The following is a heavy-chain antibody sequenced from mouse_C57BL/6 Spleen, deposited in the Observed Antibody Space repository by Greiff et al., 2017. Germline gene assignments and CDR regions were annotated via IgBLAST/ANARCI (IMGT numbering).Heavy chain of an antibody. Sequence: EVKVVESGGGLVKPGGSLKLSCAASGFTFSDYGMHWVRQAPEKGLEWVAYISSGSSTIYYADTVKGRFTISRDNAKNTLFLQMTSLRSEDTAMYYCARPRYDAMDYWGQGTSVTVSS. V-gene: IGHV5-17*01. CDR1: GFTFSDYG. J-gene: IGHJ4*01. CDR3: ARPRYDAMDY. CDR2: ISSGSSTI.